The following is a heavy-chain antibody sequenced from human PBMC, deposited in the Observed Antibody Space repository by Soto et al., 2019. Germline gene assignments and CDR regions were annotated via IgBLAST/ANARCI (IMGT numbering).Heavy chain of an antibody. J-gene: IGHJ4*02. D-gene: IGHD1-26*01. CDR3: ARDGGGSYYDY. Sequence: EVQLVESGGGLVQPGGSLRLSCAASGFTFSSYDMHWVRQATGKGLEWVSAIGTAGDTYYPGSVNGRFTISRENAKNSLYLQMNSLRAGDTAVYYCARDGGGSYYDYWVQGTLGTFSS. V-gene: IGHV3-13*01. CDR2: IGTAGDT. CDR1: GFTFSSYD.